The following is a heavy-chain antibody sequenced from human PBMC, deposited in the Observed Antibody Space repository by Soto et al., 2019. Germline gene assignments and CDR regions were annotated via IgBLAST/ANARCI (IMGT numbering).Heavy chain of an antibody. CDR3: ARGGGCSGGSCYSRPLYYFDY. J-gene: IGHJ4*02. CDR2: INWNGGST. V-gene: IGHV3-20*01. CDR1: GFTFDDYG. D-gene: IGHD2-15*01. Sequence: GGSLRLSCAASGFTFDDYGMSWVRQAPGKGLEWVSGINWNGGSTGYADSVKGRFTISRDNAKNSLYLQMNSLRAEDTALYHCARGGGCSGGSCYSRPLYYFDYWGQGTLVTVSS.